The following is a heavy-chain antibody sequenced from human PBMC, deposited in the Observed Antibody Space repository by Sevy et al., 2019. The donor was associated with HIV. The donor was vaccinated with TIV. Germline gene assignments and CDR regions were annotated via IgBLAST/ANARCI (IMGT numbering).Heavy chain of an antibody. J-gene: IGHJ4*02. D-gene: IGHD5-18*01. CDR3: AREGAYSYGHDY. V-gene: IGHV4-31*03. CDR2: IYYSGST. CDR1: GGSISSGGYY. Sequence: SETLSLTCTVSGGSISSGGYYWSWIRQHPGKGLEWIGYIYYSGSTYYNPSLKSRVTISVDTSKNQFSLKLSSVTAADTAVYYCAREGAYSYGHDYWGQGTLVTVSS.